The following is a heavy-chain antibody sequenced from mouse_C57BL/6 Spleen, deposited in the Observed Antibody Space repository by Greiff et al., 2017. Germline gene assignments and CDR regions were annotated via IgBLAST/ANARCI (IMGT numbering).Heavy chain of an antibody. V-gene: IGHV1-55*01. CDR2: IYPGSGST. CDR1: GYTFTSYW. CDR3: ARYGYDDGYYYAMDY. J-gene: IGHJ4*01. Sequence: QVQLQQPGAELVKPGASVKMSCKASGYTFTSYWITWVKQRPGQGLEWIGDIYPGSGSTNYNEKFKSKATLTVDTSSSTAYMQLSSLTSEDSAVYYCARYGYDDGYYYAMDYWGQGTSVTVSS. D-gene: IGHD2-2*01.